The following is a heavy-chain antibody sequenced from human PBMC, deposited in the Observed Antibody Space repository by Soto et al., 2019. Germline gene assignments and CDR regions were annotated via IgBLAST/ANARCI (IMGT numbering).Heavy chain of an antibody. J-gene: IGHJ6*02. Sequence: EVQLVESGGGLVKPGGSLRLSCAASGFTFSNAWMNWVRQAPGKGLEWVGRIKSKTDGGTTDYAAAGKGRFTISRDDSKNTLYLQMNSLKTEDTAVYYCTTDPGVPTMFGVVIPYYYGMDVWGQGTTVTVSS. CDR1: GFTFSNAW. D-gene: IGHD3-3*01. CDR3: TTDPGVPTMFGVVIPYYYGMDV. V-gene: IGHV3-15*07. CDR2: IKSKTDGGTT.